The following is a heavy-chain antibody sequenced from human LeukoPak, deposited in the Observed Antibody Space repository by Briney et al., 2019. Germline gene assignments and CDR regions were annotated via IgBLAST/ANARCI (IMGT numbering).Heavy chain of an antibody. CDR2: INHSGGT. J-gene: IGHJ2*01. Sequence: SETLSLTCAVYGGSFSGYYWSWIRQPPGKGLEWIGEINHSGGTNYNPSLKSRVTISVDTSKNQFSLKLSSVTAADTAVYYCARKPRNWYFDLWGRGTLVTVSS. V-gene: IGHV4-34*01. CDR1: GGSFSGYY. CDR3: ARKPRNWYFDL.